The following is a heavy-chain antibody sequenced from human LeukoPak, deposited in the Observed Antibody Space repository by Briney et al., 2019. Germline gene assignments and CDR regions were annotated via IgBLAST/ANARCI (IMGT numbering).Heavy chain of an antibody. Sequence: SETLSLTCAVYGGSFSGYYWSWIRQPPGKGLEWIGEINHSGSTNYNPSLKSRVTTSVDTSKKQFSLKLTSVTAADTAVYFCARQTTSPVDYFDYWGQGTLVTVSS. V-gene: IGHV4-34*01. J-gene: IGHJ4*02. D-gene: IGHD1-1*01. CDR3: ARQTTSPVDYFDY. CDR1: GGSFSGYY. CDR2: INHSGST.